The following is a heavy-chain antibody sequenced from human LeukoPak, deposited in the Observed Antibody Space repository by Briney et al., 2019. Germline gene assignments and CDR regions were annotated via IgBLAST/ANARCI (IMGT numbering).Heavy chain of an antibody. D-gene: IGHD1-7*01. V-gene: IGHV3-48*03. CDR3: ASIITGTPFDH. CDR1: GFTFSSYE. J-gene: IGHJ4*02. CDR2: ISSSGSTI. Sequence: GGSLRLSCAASGFTFSSYEMNWVRQAPGKGLEWVSYISSSGSTIYYADSVKGRFTISRDNAKNSLYLQMNSLRAEDTAVYYCASIITGTPFDHWGQGTLVTVSS.